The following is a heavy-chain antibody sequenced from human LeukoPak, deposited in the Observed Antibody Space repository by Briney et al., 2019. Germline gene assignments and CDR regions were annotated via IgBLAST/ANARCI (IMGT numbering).Heavy chain of an antibody. CDR2: INQSGST. V-gene: IGHV4-34*01. Sequence: SETLSLTCAVYGGPFSTYYWNWIRQSPGMGLEWIGEINQSGSTSYNPSLKSRVTISIDPSKAQFSLKLSSVTAADTAVYYCARAAAVQNNWFDPWGQGTLVTVSS. CDR3: ARAAAVQNNWFDP. CDR1: GGPFSTYY. J-gene: IGHJ5*02. D-gene: IGHD6-13*01.